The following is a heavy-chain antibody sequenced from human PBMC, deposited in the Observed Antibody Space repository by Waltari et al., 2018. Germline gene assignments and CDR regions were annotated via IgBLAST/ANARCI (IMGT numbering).Heavy chain of an antibody. CDR3: ARVIVGVTSYFDY. CDR2: IYYSGST. CDR1: GGSISSSSYY. V-gene: IGHV4-39*07. D-gene: IGHD1-26*01. J-gene: IGHJ4*02. Sequence: QLQLQESGPGLVKPSETLSLTCTVSGGSISSSSYYWGWIRQPPGKGLEWIGSIYYSGSTYYNPSLKSRVTIAVDTSKNQFSLKLSSVTAADTAVYYCARVIVGVTSYFDYWGQGTLVTVSS.